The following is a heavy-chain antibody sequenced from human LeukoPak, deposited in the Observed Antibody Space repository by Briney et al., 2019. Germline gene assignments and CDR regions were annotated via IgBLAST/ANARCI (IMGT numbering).Heavy chain of an antibody. CDR2: IYSGGST. CDR1: GFTVSSNY. CDR3: AKGRRQQLVRGGFDP. V-gene: IGHV3-53*01. J-gene: IGHJ5*02. Sequence: GGSLRLSCAASGFTVSSNYMSWVRQAPGKGLEWVSVIYSGGSTYYADSVKGRFTISRDNSKNTLYLQMNSLRAEDTAVYYCAKGRRQQLVRGGFDPWGQGTLVTVSS. D-gene: IGHD6-13*01.